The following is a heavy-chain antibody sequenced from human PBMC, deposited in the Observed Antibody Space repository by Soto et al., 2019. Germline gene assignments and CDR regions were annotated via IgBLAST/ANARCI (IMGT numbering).Heavy chain of an antibody. J-gene: IGHJ3*02. CDR1: GYTFTSYG. Sequence: ASVKVSCKASGYTFTSYGISWVRQAPGQGLEWMGWISAYNGNTNYAQKLQGRVTMTTDTPTTTAYMELRSLRSDDTAVYYCARDSTLHYDYIWGSYQRFDIWDQGTMVTVSS. V-gene: IGHV1-18*01. CDR2: ISAYNGNT. CDR3: ARDSTLHYDYIWGSYQRFDI. D-gene: IGHD3-16*02.